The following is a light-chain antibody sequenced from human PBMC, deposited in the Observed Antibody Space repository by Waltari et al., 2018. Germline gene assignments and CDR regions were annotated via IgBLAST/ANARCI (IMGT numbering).Light chain of an antibody. CDR1: ENINSY. Sequence: EFVLTQSPVTLPLSPGARATLSCRASENINSYLGWFQQKPGQAPRLLIYDASDRATGIPARFSGSGSGTDFTLTISSREPEDFAVYYCQQRDFWPVTFGGGTKVEI. J-gene: IGKJ4*01. CDR3: QQRDFWPVT. CDR2: DAS. V-gene: IGKV3-11*01.